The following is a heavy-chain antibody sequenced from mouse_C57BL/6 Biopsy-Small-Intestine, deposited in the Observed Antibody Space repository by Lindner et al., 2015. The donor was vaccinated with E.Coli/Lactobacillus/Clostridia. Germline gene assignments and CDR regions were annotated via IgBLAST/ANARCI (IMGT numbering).Heavy chain of an antibody. J-gene: IGHJ4*01. CDR2: ISSGGSYT. CDR1: GFTFSSYG. Sequence: VQLQESGGDLVKPGGSLKLSCAASGFTFSSYGMSWVRQTPDKRLEWVATISSGGSYTYYPDSVKRRFTISRDNAKNTLYLQMSSLKSEDTAMYYCARHPLYYSNPYYAMDYWGQGTSVTVSS. V-gene: IGHV5-6*01. CDR3: ARHPLYYSNPYYAMDY. D-gene: IGHD2-5*01.